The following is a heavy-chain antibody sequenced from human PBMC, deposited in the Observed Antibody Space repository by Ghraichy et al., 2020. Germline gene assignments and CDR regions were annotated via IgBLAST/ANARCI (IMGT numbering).Heavy chain of an antibody. Sequence: LSLTCAASGFTFSSYSMNWVRQASGKGLEWVSSISSSSSYIYYADSVKGRFTISRDNAKNSLYLQMNSLRAEDTAVYYCARDDPLGGYCSGGSFSSAFDYWGEGTLVTVSS. CDR2: ISSSSSYI. CDR3: ARDDPLGGYCSGGSFSSAFDY. J-gene: IGHJ4*02. D-gene: IGHD2-15*01. V-gene: IGHV3-21*01. CDR1: GFTFSSYS.